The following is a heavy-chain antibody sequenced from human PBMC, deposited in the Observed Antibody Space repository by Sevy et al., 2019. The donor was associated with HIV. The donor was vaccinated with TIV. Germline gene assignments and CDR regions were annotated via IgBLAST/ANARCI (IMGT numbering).Heavy chain of an antibody. V-gene: IGHV4-34*01. J-gene: IGHJ4*02. CDR3: ARGRQAYVVVVPSTVPFDY. CDR2: INHTGTL. CDR1: GGSFSGYF. Sequence: SETLSLTCAVYGGSFSGYFWNWIRHSPGKGLEWMGEINHTGTLKYNPSLKSRVTIPVDASKNQLALHLSSVTAADTAIYYCARGRQAYVVVVPSTVPFDYWGQGTLVTVSS. D-gene: IGHD2-2*01.